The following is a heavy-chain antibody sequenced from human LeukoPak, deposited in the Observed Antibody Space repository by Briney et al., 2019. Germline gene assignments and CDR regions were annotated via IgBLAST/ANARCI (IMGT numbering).Heavy chain of an antibody. Sequence: GGSLRLSCAASQFTFRSYPMTWVRQAPGKGLEWVSSISRSGSATYYPDSVGGRFTISRDNSQNTLYLQMNSLRADDTAIYYCAKGISNRDWTLDSWGQGTLVTVSS. CDR2: ISRSGSAT. CDR1: QFTFRSYP. V-gene: IGHV3-23*01. D-gene: IGHD2-21*02. CDR3: AKGISNRDWTLDS. J-gene: IGHJ4*02.